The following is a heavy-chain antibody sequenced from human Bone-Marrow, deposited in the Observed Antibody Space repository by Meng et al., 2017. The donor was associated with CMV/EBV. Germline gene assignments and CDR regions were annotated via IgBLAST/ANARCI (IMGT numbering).Heavy chain of an antibody. CDR3: AKLSGSYYSATQEFDY. CDR1: GFTFSSYG. J-gene: IGHJ4*02. CDR2: IWYDGSNK. V-gene: IGHV3-33*06. Sequence: GESLKISCAASGFTFSSYGMHWVRQAPGKGLEWVAVIWYDGSNKYYADSVKGRFTISRDNSKNTLYLQMNSLRAEDTAVYYCAKLSGSYYSATQEFDYWGQGTLVTVSS. D-gene: IGHD1-26*01.